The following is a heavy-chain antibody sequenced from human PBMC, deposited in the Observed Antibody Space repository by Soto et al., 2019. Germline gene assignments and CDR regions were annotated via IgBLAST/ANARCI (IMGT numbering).Heavy chain of an antibody. V-gene: IGHV3-30*18. D-gene: IGHD3-10*01. Sequence: QVQLVESGGGVVQPGRSLRLSCAASGFTFSSYGMHWVRQAPGKGLEWVAVISYDGSNKYYADSVKGRLTISRDNSKNTLYLQMNSLRAEDTAVYYCAKGDEGYGSGLSIDYWGQGTLVTVSS. J-gene: IGHJ4*02. CDR3: AKGDEGYGSGLSIDY. CDR1: GFTFSSYG. CDR2: ISYDGSNK.